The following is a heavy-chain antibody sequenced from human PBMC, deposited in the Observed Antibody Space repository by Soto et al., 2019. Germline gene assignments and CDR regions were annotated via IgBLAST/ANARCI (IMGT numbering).Heavy chain of an antibody. CDR1: GFTFSSYG. J-gene: IGHJ3*02. CDR2: IWYDGSNK. V-gene: IGHV3-33*01. Sequence: QVQLVESGGGVVQPGRSLRLSCAASGFTFSSYGMHWVRQAPGKGLEWVAVIWYDGSNKYYADSVKGRFTISRDNSKNALYLQMNSLRADDTAVYYCARYNGDYGDYSFAFDILGQGTMVTLSS. CDR3: ARYNGDYGDYSFAFDI. D-gene: IGHD4-17*01.